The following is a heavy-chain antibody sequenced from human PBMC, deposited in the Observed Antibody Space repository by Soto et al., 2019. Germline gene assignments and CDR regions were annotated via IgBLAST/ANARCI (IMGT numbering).Heavy chain of an antibody. CDR2: MNPQTGNT. J-gene: IGHJ6*03. V-gene: IGHV1-8*01. CDR1: GYTFTRYY. CDR3: ARLSEESSSSNYYYFYMDV. Sequence: ASVKVSCKASGYTFTRYYITWVRQATGQGLEWMGWMNPQTGNTAYAEKFQGRVTMTRSTSINTAYMELSALRSEDTAVYYCARLSEESSSSNYYYFYMDVWGKGSTVTAP. D-gene: IGHD6-6*01.